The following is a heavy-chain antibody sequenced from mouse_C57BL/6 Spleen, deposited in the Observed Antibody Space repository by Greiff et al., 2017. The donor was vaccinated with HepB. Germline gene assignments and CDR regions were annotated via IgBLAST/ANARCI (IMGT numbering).Heavy chain of an antibody. CDR3: AGRGNCVGWFAY. V-gene: IGHV1-80*01. CDR1: GYAFSSYW. Sequence: VQLQQSGAELVKPGASVKISCKASGYAFSSYWMNWVKQRPGKGLEWIGQIYPGDGDTNYNGKFKGKATLTADKSSSTAYMQLSSLTSEDSAVCLCAGRGNCVGWFAYWGQGTLVTVSA. J-gene: IGHJ3*01. D-gene: IGHD2-1*01. CDR2: IYPGDGDT.